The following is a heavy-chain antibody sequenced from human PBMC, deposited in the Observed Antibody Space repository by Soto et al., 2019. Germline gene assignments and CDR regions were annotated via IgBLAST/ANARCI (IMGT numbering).Heavy chain of an antibody. V-gene: IGHV3-53*02. CDR1: GFTVSSDS. J-gene: IGHJ6*02. Sequence: EVQLVETGGELIQPGGSLRLSCAASGFTVSSDSMTWVRQAPGKGLEWISIIYSDNNTDYADSVKGQFSISRDTSKNILYLQMNSLRAEDTAEYYCARHYSAMGVWGQGTTVTVSS. CDR2: IYSDNNT. CDR3: ARHYSAMGV.